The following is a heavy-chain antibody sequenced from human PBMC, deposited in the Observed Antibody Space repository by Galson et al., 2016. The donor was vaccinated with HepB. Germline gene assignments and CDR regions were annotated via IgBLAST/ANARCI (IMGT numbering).Heavy chain of an antibody. J-gene: IGHJ6*02. Sequence: TVSGGSISSFVWTWIRQSPGKGLEWIGYIDNSASTKYNPSLKSRVTISVDTSNNQFSLRLGSVTAADTAVYYCARSESGCGSPFYGMDVWGQGTTVTVSS. CDR1: GGSISSFV. V-gene: IGHV4-59*01. D-gene: IGHD5-12*01. CDR2: IDNSAST. CDR3: ARSESGCGSPFYGMDV.